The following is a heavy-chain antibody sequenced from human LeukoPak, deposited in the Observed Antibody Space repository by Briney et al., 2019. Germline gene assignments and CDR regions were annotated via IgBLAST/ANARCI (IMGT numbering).Heavy chain of an antibody. J-gene: IGHJ4*02. Sequence: PGGSLRLSCAASGFTFSSYGMHWVRQAPGKGLEWVAVISYDGSNKYYADSVKGRFTISRDNPKNTLYLQMNSLRAEDTAVYYCAKDPDRAKSIVGATNDYWGQGTLVTVSS. D-gene: IGHD1-26*01. CDR1: GFTFSSYG. CDR3: AKDPDRAKSIVGATNDY. CDR2: ISYDGSNK. V-gene: IGHV3-30*18.